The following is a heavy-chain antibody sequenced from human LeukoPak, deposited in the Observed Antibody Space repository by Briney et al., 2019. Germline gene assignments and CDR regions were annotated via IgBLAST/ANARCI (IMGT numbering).Heavy chain of an antibody. CDR3: TRDRGYSYGYGDY. CDR1: GFTLGDYA. CDR2: IRSKLHGGTT. J-gene: IGHJ4*02. D-gene: IGHD5-18*01. Sequence: PGRSLRLSCTASGFTLGDYAMSWVRQAPGTGLEWVGVIRSKLHGGTTEYAASAKDRFTISRDDSKNIAYLQMNSLKNEDTSVYYCTRDRGYSYGYGDYWGQGTLVTVSS. V-gene: IGHV3-49*04.